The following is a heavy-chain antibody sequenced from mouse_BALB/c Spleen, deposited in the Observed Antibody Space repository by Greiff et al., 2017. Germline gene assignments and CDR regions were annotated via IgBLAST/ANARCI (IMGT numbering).Heavy chain of an antibody. V-gene: IGHV1-9*01. D-gene: IGHD2-14*01. CDR1: GYTFSSYW. CDR2: ILPGSGST. Sequence: VQVVESGAELMKPGASVKISCKATGYTFSSYWIEWVKQRPGHGLEWIGEILPGSGSTNYNEKFKGKATFTADTSSNTAYMQLSSLTSEDSAVYYCARYRYDRYFDVWGAGTTVTVSS. CDR3: ARYRYDRYFDV. J-gene: IGHJ1*01.